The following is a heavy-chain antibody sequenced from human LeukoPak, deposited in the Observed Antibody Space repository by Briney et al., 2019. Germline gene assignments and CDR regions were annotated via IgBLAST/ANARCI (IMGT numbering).Heavy chain of an antibody. J-gene: IGHJ4*02. CDR2: ISGDGDTT. CDR1: GFTFYNYA. Sequence: GGSLRLSCAASGFTFYNYAMGWVRHAPGKGLECVSSISGDGDTTYYADSVKGRFTFSRDYSKNPLYLQMNSLRAEHTAVYYCARAAPYYLDYWGQGTLVTVSS. V-gene: IGHV3-23*01. CDR3: ARAAPYYLDY.